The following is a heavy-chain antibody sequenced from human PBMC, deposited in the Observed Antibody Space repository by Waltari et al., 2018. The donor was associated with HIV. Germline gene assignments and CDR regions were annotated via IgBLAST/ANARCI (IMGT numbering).Heavy chain of an antibody. J-gene: IGHJ6*02. CDR1: GFRFVTYA. CDR2: ISGTGDHT. D-gene: IGHD6-13*01. Sequence: EVQLLESGGGLVQPGQSLSISCTVSGFRFVTYAMSWVRQAPGKGLEWVSAISGTGDHTFYADSVKGRFTISRDNSKRTLHLQMNSLRAEDTALYYCARHSSSHPYYYAMDVWGQGTTVTVSS. V-gene: IGHV3-23*01. CDR3: ARHSSSHPYYYAMDV.